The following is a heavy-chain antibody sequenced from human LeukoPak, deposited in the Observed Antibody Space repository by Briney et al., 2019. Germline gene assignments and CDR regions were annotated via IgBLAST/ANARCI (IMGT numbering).Heavy chain of an antibody. CDR2: IYYSGST. CDR3: ARSLGDSSGYYINWFDP. CDR1: GGSISSYY. J-gene: IGHJ5*02. V-gene: IGHV4-59*01. Sequence: SETLSLTCTVSGGSISSYYWSWTRQPPGKGLEWIGYIYYSGSTNYNPSLKSRVTISVDTSKNQFSLKLSSVTAADTAVYYCARSLGDSSGYYINWFDPWGQGTLVTVSS. D-gene: IGHD3-22*01.